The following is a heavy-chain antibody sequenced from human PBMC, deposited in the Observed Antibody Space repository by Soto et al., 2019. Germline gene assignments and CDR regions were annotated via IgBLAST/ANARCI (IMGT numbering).Heavy chain of an antibody. D-gene: IGHD1-26*01. CDR2: INPANGTT. CDR3: AIDIVSVGPRANDAFDV. J-gene: IGHJ3*01. Sequence: QVQLVQSGAELKKPGASVNISCQASGFTFSDTLINWVRQGPGQRLEWMGWINPANGTTRYSESFQGRVTISSLSSASTAYVALSDLTSEDTAVYYCAIDIVSVGPRANDAFDVWGQATMITISS. CDR1: GFTFSDTL. V-gene: IGHV1-3*01.